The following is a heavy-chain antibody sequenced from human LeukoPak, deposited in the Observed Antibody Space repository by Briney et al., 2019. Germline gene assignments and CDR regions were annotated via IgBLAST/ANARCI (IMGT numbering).Heavy chain of an antibody. CDR2: ISSSSSTI. J-gene: IGHJ4*02. Sequence: GGSLRLSCAASGFDFSSNWMHWVRQAPGKGLEWVSYISSSSSTIYYADSVKGRFTISRDNAKNSLYLQMNSLRAEDTVVYYCARGSTYYDSSGQVPFDYWGQGTLVTVSS. V-gene: IGHV3-48*01. CDR3: ARGSTYYDSSGQVPFDY. D-gene: IGHD3-22*01. CDR1: GFDFSSNW.